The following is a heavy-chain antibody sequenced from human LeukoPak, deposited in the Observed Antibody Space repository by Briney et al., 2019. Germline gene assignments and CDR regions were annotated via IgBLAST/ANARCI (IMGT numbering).Heavy chain of an antibody. J-gene: IGHJ4*02. CDR3: ARHRGSYYGVDY. D-gene: IGHD1-26*01. Sequence: GGSLRLSCAASGFTFSDYYLNWIRQAPGRGQEWVSYISTSGSTIYYADSMRGRFTISRDDAKNTLYLQMNSLRAEDTAVYYCARHRGSYYGVDYWGQGTLVTVSS. CDR1: GFTFSDYY. V-gene: IGHV3-11*01. CDR2: ISTSGSTI.